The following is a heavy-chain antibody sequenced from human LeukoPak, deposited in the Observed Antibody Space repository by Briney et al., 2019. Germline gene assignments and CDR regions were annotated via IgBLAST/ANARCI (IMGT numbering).Heavy chain of an antibody. V-gene: IGHV1-46*01. CDR3: ARALRDSSGWYNWFDP. D-gene: IGHD6-19*01. Sequence: ASVKVSCKASGYTFTSYYMHWVRQAPRQGLEWMGIINPSGGSTSYAQKFQGRVTMTRDMSTSTVYMELSSLRSEDTAVYYCARALRDSSGWYNWFDPWGQGTLVTVSS. J-gene: IGHJ5*02. CDR2: INPSGGST. CDR1: GYTFTSYY.